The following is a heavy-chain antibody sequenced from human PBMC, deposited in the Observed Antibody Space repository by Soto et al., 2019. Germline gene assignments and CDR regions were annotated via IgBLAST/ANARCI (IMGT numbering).Heavy chain of an antibody. J-gene: IGHJ2*01. CDR1: GYTFSSYA. D-gene: IGHD1-26*01. CDR3: AKDMDKQWELPNWYFDL. CDR2: ISGSGGST. Sequence: EVQLLESGGGLVQPGRSLRLSCGASGYTFSSYAMSWVRQAPGKGLEWVSAISGSGGSTYYADSVKGRFTISRDNSKNTLYLQMNSLRAEDTAVYYCAKDMDKQWELPNWYFDLWGRGTLVTVSS. V-gene: IGHV3-23*01.